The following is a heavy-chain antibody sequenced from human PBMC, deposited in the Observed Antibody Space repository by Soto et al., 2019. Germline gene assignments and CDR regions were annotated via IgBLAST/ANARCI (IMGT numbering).Heavy chain of an antibody. CDR2: ISYDGSNK. Sequence: QVQLVESGGGVVRPGRSLRLSCAASGFTFSSYAMHWVRQAPGKGPEWVAVISYDGSNKYYADSVKGRFTISRDNSKYTLYQQMNSLRAEDTAVYYCAREVERRFDYWGQGTVVTVCS. CDR1: GFTFSSYA. CDR3: AREVERRFDY. V-gene: IGHV3-30-3*01. J-gene: IGHJ4*02. D-gene: IGHD1-1*01.